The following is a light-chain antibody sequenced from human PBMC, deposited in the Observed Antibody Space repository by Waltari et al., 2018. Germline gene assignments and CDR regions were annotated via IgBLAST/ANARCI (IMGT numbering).Light chain of an antibody. V-gene: IGLV2-11*01. Sequence: QSALTQPRSVSGSPGQSVTISCTGTTSDVGGYSDVSWYQQPPGKAPKLMIYDVSERPSGVPDRFSGSKSGNTASLTISGLQAEDEADYYCCSYAGSYTLVFGGGTKLTVL. CDR3: CSYAGSYTLV. J-gene: IGLJ2*01. CDR2: DVS. CDR1: TSDVGGYSD.